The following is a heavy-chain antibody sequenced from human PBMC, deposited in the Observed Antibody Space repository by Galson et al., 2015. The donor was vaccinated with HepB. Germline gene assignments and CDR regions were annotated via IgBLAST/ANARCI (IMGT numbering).Heavy chain of an antibody. CDR1: GFTFSRYG. J-gene: IGHJ4*02. D-gene: IGHD1-1*01. CDR2: IRYDGRNK. Sequence: SLRLSCAASGFTFSRYGMQWVRQAPGKGLEWVADIRYDGRNKYYADSVRGRFTISRDNSKKTLYLQMESLRDEDTAVYYCTGDRFETNPMDVVPGTIVKWGQGTLVTVSS. CDR3: TGDRFETNPMDVVPGTIVK. V-gene: IGHV3-33*01.